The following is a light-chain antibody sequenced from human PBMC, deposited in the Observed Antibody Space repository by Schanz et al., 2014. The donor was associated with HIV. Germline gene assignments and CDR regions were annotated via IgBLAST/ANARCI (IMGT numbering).Light chain of an antibody. CDR2: GAS. Sequence: EIVLTQSPGTLSLSPGDRATLSCRASQSVSSSYLAWYQQKPGQAPRLLIYGASSRAIGIPDRCSGSGSGTDFTLTISRLEPEDFAVYYCQQYGSSPTFGQGTKVEIK. J-gene: IGKJ1*01. CDR3: QQYGSSPT. CDR1: QSVSSSY. V-gene: IGKV3-20*01.